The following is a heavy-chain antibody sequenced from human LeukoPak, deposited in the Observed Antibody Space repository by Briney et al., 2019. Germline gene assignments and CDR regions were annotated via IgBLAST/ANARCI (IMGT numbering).Heavy chain of an antibody. Sequence: GGSLRLSCAASGFTFSSYGMHWVRQAPGKGLEWVAFIRYDGSNKYYADSVKGRFTISRDNSKNTLYLQMNSLRAEDTAVYYCARVSGSGSYPWFDPWGQGTLVTVSS. CDR1: GFTFSSYG. CDR2: IRYDGSNK. D-gene: IGHD3-10*01. CDR3: ARVSGSGSYPWFDP. J-gene: IGHJ5*02. V-gene: IGHV3-30*02.